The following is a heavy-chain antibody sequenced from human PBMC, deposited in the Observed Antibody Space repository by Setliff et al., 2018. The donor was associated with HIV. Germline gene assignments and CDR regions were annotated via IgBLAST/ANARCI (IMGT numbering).Heavy chain of an antibody. D-gene: IGHD3-3*01. CDR3: ARLTIFGVVMATYYMDV. V-gene: IGHV4-59*11. Sequence: SETLSLTCTVSGGSISSHYWSWIRQPPGKGLEWIGYIYYSGNTNYNPSLKSRVTISGDTSKNQFSLKLSSVTAADTAVYYCARLTIFGVVMATYYMDVWGKGTTVTVSS. CDR1: GGSISSHY. CDR2: IYYSGNT. J-gene: IGHJ6*03.